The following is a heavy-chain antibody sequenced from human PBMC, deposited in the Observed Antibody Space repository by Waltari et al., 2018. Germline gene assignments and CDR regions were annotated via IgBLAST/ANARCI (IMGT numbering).Heavy chain of an antibody. J-gene: IGHJ4*02. CDR3: VRYFGSGSYYPY. D-gene: IGHD3-10*01. CDR1: GFTFSSYW. V-gene: IGHV3-7*01. CDR2: IKQDGSEK. Sequence: EVQLVESGGGLVQPGGSLRLSCAASGFTFSSYWMSWVRQAPGKGLEWVANIKQDGSEKYYVDSVKGRFTISRDNAQNSLYLQMNSLRAEDTAVYYCVRYFGSGSYYPYWGQGTLVTVSS.